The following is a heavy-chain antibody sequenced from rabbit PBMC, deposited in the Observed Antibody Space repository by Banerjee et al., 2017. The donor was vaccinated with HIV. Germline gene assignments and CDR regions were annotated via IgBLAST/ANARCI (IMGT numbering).Heavy chain of an antibody. CDR2: IYAGSSGST. V-gene: IGHV1S40*01. CDR1: GFTLSSYW. Sequence: QSLEESGGDLVKPGASLTLTCTASGFTLSSYWMYWVRQTPGKGLEWIACIYAGSSGSTYYASWAKGRFTISKTSSTTVTLQMTSLTAADTATYFCARDLAGVIGWNFNLWGPGTLVTVS. CDR3: ARDLAGVIGWNFNL. J-gene: IGHJ4*01. D-gene: IGHD4-1*01.